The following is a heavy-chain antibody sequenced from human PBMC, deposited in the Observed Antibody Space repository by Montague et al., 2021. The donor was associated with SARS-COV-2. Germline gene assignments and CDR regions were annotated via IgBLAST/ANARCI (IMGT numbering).Heavy chain of an antibody. J-gene: IGHJ4*02. CDR3: ARELGYCSSTNCFHFDY. D-gene: IGHD2-2*01. CDR2: IYSGST. V-gene: IGHV4-39*07. CDR1: LGSINSRRYH. Sequence: SETLSLTCTVSLGSINSRRYHWCWIRQPPGQGLDWIGSIYSGSTYYNPSLKSRVTISVDTSKNQFSLKLSSVTAADTAVFYCARELGYCSSTNCFHFDYWGQGTLVTVSS.